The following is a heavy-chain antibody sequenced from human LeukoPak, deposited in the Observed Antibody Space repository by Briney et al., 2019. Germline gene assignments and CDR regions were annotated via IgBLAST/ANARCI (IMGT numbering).Heavy chain of an antibody. Sequence: ASVKVSCKTSGYTFTSYAMNWVRQAPGQGLEWMGWINTNTGNPTYAQGFTGRFVFSLDTSVSTTYLQISSLKAEDTAVYYCARGYYGSGSYFFDYWGQGTLVTVSS. D-gene: IGHD3-10*01. CDR2: INTNTGNP. CDR3: ARGYYGSGSYFFDY. V-gene: IGHV7-4-1*02. CDR1: GYTFTSYA. J-gene: IGHJ4*02.